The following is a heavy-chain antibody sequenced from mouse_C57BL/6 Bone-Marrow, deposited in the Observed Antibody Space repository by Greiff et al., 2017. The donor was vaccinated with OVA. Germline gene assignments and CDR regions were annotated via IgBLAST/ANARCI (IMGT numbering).Heavy chain of an antibody. J-gene: IGHJ2*01. Sequence: EVQLVESGGGLVKPGGSLTLSCAASGFTFSDYGMHWVRQAPEKGLEWVAYISSGSSTIYYADTVKGRFTISRDNAKNTLFLQMTSLRSEDTAMYYCARRDDYDGDYWGQGTTLTVSS. CDR3: ARRDDYDGDY. D-gene: IGHD2-4*01. CDR1: GFTFSDYG. V-gene: IGHV5-17*01. CDR2: ISSGSSTI.